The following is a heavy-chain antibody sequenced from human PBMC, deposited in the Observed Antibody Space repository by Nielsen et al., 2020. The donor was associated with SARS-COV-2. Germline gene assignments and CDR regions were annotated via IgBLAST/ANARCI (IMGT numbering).Heavy chain of an antibody. CDR2: TYYRSKWYN. CDR3: ARARGAYGDYYYYYYTDV. V-gene: IGHV6-1*01. CDR1: GDSVSSSSAA. J-gene: IGHJ6*03. D-gene: IGHD4-17*01. Sequence: SQTLSLTCAISGDSVSSSSAAWNWIRQSPSRGLEWLGRTYYRSKWYNDYAVSVKSRITINPDTSKNQFSLHLNSVTPEDTAVYYYARARGAYGDYYYYYYTDVWGKETTVTVSS.